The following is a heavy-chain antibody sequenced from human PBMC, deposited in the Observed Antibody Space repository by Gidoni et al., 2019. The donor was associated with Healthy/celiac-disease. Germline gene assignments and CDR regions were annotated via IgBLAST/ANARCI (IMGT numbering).Heavy chain of an antibody. D-gene: IGHD3-3*01. Sequence: QLQLQESGPGLVKPSETLSLTCTVSGGSISSSSYYWGWIRQPPGEGLAWIGSIYYRGSTYYNPSLKSRVTISVDTSKNQVSMKLRSVTAADTDVYYCARHKSHYDFWSGYYTVFDYWGQGTLVTVSS. V-gene: IGHV4-39*01. CDR3: ARHKSHYDFWSGYYTVFDY. J-gene: IGHJ4*02. CDR2: IYYRGST. CDR1: GGSISSSSYY.